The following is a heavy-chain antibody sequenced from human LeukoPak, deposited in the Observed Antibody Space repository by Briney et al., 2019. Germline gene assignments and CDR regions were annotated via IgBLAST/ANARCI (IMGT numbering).Heavy chain of an antibody. CDR3: ARPRLAVADQEGFDAFDI. J-gene: IGHJ3*02. V-gene: IGHV1-46*01. D-gene: IGHD6-19*01. CDR2: INPSGGST. Sequence: ASVKVSCKASGYTFTSYYMHWVRQAPGQGLEWMGIINPSGGSTSYAQKFQGRVTMTRDTSTSTVYMELSSLRSEDTAVYYCARPRLAVADQEGFDAFDIWGQGTMVTVSS. CDR1: GYTFTSYY.